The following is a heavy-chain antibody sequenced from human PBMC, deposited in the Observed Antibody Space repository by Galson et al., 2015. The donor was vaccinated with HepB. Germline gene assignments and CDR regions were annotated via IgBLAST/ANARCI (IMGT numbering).Heavy chain of an antibody. J-gene: IGHJ4*02. Sequence: SVKVSCKASGYTFTSYYMHWVRQAPGQGLEWMGIINPSGDSTSYAQKFQGRVTMTRDTSTSTVYMELSSLSSEDTAVYYCARATRRWYFDYWGQGTLVTVSS. CDR2: INPSGDST. V-gene: IGHV1-46*01. D-gene: IGHD2-15*01. CDR3: ARATRRWYFDY. CDR1: GYTFTSYY.